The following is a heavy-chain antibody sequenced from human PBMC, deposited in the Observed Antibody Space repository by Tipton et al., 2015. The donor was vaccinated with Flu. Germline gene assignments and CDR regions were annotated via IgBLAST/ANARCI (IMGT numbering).Heavy chain of an antibody. CDR2: ISSSSSYI. J-gene: IGHJ4*02. CDR1: GLTFSSYS. V-gene: IGHV3-21*01. D-gene: IGHD2-15*01. Sequence: GSLRLSCAASGLTFSSYSMNWVRQAPGKGLEWVSSISSSSSYIYYADSVKGRFTISRDNAKNSLYLQMNSLRAEDTAVYYCARAGGVSVVVFSPDYWGQGTLVTVSS. CDR3: ARAGGVSVVVFSPDY.